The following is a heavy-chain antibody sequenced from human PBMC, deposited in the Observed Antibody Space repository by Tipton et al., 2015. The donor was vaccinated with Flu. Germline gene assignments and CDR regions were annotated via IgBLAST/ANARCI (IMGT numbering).Heavy chain of an antibody. D-gene: IGHD3-10*01. CDR2: IYTSGTT. V-gene: IGHV4-4*07. Sequence: TLSLTCTVSGGSIRSYYWSWIRQPAGKALEWVGRIYTSGTTKYNPSLKSRVTMSIDTSKNQFSLKLTSVTAADTAVYYCASGSGSGTFVIFEYWGQGMLVTVSS. CDR3: ASGSGSGTFVIFEY. J-gene: IGHJ4*02. CDR1: GGSIRSYY.